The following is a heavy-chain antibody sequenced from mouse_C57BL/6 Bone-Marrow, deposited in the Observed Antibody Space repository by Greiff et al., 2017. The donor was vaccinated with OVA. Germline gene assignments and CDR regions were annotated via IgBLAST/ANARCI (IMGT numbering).Heavy chain of an antibody. CDR2: ISSGGDYI. J-gene: IGHJ1*03. Sequence: DVHLVESGEGLVKPGGSLKLSCAASGFTFSSYAMSWVRQTPEKRLEWVAYISSGGDYIYYADTVKGRFTISSDNARNTLYLQMSSLKSEDTAMYYCTRHGWYFDVWGTGTTVTVSS. V-gene: IGHV5-9-1*02. CDR1: GFTFSSYA. CDR3: TRHGWYFDV.